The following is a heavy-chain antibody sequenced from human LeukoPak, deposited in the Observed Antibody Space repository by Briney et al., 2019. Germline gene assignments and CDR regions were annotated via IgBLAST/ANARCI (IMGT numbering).Heavy chain of an antibody. D-gene: IGHD6-19*01. J-gene: IGHJ4*02. Sequence: SETLSLTCTVSGGSISSSSYYWGWIRQPPGKGLEWIGTIYYSGSTYYNPSLKSRVTISVDTSKNQFSLKLSSVTAADTAVYYCPSSYSSGWYVFDYWGQGTLVTVSS. CDR3: PSSYSSGWYVFDY. CDR1: GGSISSSSYY. CDR2: IYYSGST. V-gene: IGHV4-39*01.